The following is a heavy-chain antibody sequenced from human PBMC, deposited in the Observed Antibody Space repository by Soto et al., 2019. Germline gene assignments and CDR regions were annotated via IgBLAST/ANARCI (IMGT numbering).Heavy chain of an antibody. CDR1: GGSISTYY. CDR3: ARDRLLGIQDNYYYYAMDV. Sequence: QVQLQESGPGLVKPSETLSLTCTVSGGSISTYYWSCVRQPPGKGLEWIGYIYYSGSTSFNPSLKSRVTISRDTSNNQFSLTLSSVTAADTAVYYCARDRLLGIQDNYYYYAMDVWGQGTTVTVSS. V-gene: IGHV4-59*01. CDR2: IYYSGST. D-gene: IGHD7-27*01. J-gene: IGHJ6*02.